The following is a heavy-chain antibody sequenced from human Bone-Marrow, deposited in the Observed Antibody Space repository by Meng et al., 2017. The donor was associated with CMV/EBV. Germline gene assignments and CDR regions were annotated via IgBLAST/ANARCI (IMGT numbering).Heavy chain of an antibody. D-gene: IGHD6-13*01. CDR1: GGSISSYY. V-gene: IGHV4-59*01. CDR2: IYYSGST. Sequence: GSLRLSCTFPGGSISSYYWSWIRQPPGKGLEWIGYIYYSGSTNNNPSLKSRVTISVDTSKNQFSLKLSSVTAADTAVYYCARVTGSWYGEGWFDPWGQGALVTVSS. J-gene: IGHJ5*02. CDR3: ARVTGSWYGEGWFDP.